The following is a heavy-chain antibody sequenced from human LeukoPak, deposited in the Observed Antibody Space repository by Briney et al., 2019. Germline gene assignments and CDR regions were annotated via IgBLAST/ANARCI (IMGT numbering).Heavy chain of an antibody. V-gene: IGHV3-21*01. CDR3: ARESYTTLPPTIAVAGHDY. CDR2: ISTSSSYI. J-gene: IGHJ4*02. CDR1: GFTFSTYS. Sequence: GGSLRLSCAASGFTFSTYSMIWVRQAPGKGLEWVSSISTSSSYIHYADSVKGRFTISRDNAKNSLYLQMNGLRAEDTAVYYCARESYTTLPPTIAVAGHDYWGQGTLGTVSS. D-gene: IGHD6-19*01.